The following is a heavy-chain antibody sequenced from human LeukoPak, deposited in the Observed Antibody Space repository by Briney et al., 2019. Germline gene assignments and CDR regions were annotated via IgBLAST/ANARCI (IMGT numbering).Heavy chain of an antibody. V-gene: IGHV5-51*01. Sequence: GESLKISCKGLGYNFSTYWIGWVRQMPGKGLEWMGLIYPSDSDTRYSPSFQGQVTISADMSIDTAYVQWSSLKASDSAMYYCAIGKNLIYWYFEVWGRGTLVTVSS. CDR2: IYPSDSDT. CDR1: GYNFSTYW. J-gene: IGHJ2*01. CDR3: AIGKNLIYWYFEV. D-gene: IGHD1-1*01.